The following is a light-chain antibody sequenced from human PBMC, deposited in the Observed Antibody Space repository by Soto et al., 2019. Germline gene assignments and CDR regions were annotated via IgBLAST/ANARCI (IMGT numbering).Light chain of an antibody. CDR3: QQYGDSPPLT. CDR2: AAS. CDR1: QSVSSSY. V-gene: IGKV3-20*01. J-gene: IGKJ4*01. Sequence: EIVLAQSPGTLSLSPGERATLSCRASQSVSSSYLAWYQQKPGQAPRLLIFAASSRATGIPDRFSGSGSGKDFTLTISRLEPEDSAVYYCQQYGDSPPLTFGGGTKVEIK.